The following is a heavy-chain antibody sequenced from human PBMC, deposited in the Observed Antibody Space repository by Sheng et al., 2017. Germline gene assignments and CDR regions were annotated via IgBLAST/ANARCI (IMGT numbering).Heavy chain of an antibody. V-gene: IGHV4-59*01. CDR3: AKYGNTWYFDY. CDR2: IYYSGST. Sequence: QVQLQESGPGLVKPSETLSLTCTVSGGSISSYYWSWIRQPPGKGLEWIGYIYYSGSTNSNPSLKSRVTMSTDTSKNQFSLKLSSVTAADTAVYYCAKYGNTWYFDYWGQGTLGHRLL. J-gene: IGHJ4*02. CDR1: GGSISSYY. D-gene: IGHD3-10*01.